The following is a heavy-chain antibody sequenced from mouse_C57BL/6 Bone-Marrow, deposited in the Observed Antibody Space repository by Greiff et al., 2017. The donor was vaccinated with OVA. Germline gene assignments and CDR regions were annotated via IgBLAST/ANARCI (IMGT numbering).Heavy chain of an antibody. D-gene: IGHD1-1*01. CDR2: INPNNGGT. V-gene: IGHV1-26*01. CDR1: GYTFTDYY. J-gene: IGHJ2*01. Sequence: EVQLQQSGPELVKPGASVKISCKASGYTFTDYYMNWVKQSHGKSLEWIGDINPNNGGTSYNQKCKGKATLTVDKSSSTAYMELRSLTSEDSAVYYCARESHYYGSSFDYWGQGTTLTVSS. CDR3: ARESHYYGSSFDY.